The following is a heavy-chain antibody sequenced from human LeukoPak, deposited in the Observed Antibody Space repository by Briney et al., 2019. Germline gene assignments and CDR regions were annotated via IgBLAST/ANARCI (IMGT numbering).Heavy chain of an antibody. Sequence: ASVKVSCKASGYTFTSYGISWVRQAPGQGLEWMGWISAYNGNTNYAQKLQGRVTMTTDTSTSTAYMELRSLRSDDTAVYYCARGAYTPDYYGSSGSFDYWGQGTLVTVSS. J-gene: IGHJ4*02. D-gene: IGHD3-22*01. CDR3: ARGAYTPDYYGSSGSFDY. CDR2: ISAYNGNT. CDR1: GYTFTSYG. V-gene: IGHV1-18*01.